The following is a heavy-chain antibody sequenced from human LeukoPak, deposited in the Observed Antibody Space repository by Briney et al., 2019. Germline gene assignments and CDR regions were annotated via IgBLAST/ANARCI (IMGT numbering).Heavy chain of an antibody. CDR3: AKDYHTNGMDV. CDR1: GFTFTTYW. D-gene: IGHD2-2*01. J-gene: IGHJ6*02. Sequence: GGSLRLSCAASGFTFTTYWMHWVRQAPGKGLEWVSLISWDGGSTYYADSVKGRFTISRDNSKNSLYLQMNSLRTEDTALYYCAKDYHTNGMDVWGQGTTVTVSS. V-gene: IGHV3-43*01. CDR2: ISWDGGST.